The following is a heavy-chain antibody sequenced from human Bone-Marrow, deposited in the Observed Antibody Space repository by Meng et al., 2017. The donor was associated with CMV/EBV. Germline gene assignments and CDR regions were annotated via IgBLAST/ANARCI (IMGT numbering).Heavy chain of an antibody. V-gene: IGHV3-30-3*01. Sequence: GGPLRLSCAASGFTFSSYAMHWVRQAPGKGLEWVAVISYDGSNKYYADSVKGRFPISRDNSKNTLYLQMNSLRAEDTAVYYCSKDSPRFDPWGQGTLVTVSS. CDR3: SKDSPRFDP. CDR2: ISYDGSNK. CDR1: GFTFSSYA. J-gene: IGHJ5*02.